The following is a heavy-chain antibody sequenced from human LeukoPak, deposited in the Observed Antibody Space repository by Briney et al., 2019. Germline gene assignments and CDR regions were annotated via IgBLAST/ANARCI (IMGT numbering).Heavy chain of an antibody. V-gene: IGHV3-21*01. D-gene: IGHD3-16*02. CDR1: GFSFITYS. J-gene: IGHJ4*02. CDR3: ARDLGVIVHPSDY. CDR2: ISSDSNYI. Sequence: GGSLRLSCVASGFSFITYSMNWVRQAPGKGVEWVSAISSDSNYIYYADSVKGRFTISRDDAKSSLYLQMSSLRAEDTAMYYCARDLGVIVHPSDYWGQGTLVTVSS.